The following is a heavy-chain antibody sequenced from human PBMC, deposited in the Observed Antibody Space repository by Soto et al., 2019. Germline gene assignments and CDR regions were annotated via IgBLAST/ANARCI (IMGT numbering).Heavy chain of an antibody. Sequence: SSVKVSCKASGGTFSSYAISWVRQAPGQGLEWMGWIIPIFGTANYAQKFQGSATMTADESTSTAYMELSSLRSEDTAVYYCARQIVVVPAARNYYYYYGMDVWG. D-gene: IGHD2-2*01. CDR3: ARQIVVVPAARNYYYYYGMDV. CDR2: IIPIFGTA. V-gene: IGHV1-69*13. CDR1: GGTFSSYA. J-gene: IGHJ6*02.